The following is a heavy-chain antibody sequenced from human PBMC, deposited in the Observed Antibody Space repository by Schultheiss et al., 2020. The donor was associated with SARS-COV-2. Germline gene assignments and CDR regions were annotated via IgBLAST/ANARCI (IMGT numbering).Heavy chain of an antibody. CDR3: ARVSVGSVVY. CDR1: GGSISSGSYY. CDR2: IYYSGST. V-gene: IGHV4-61*01. Sequence: ETLSLTCTVSGGSISSGSYYWSWIRQPPGKGLEWIGYIYYSGSTYYNPSLKSRVTISVDTSKNQFSLKLSSVTAADTAVYYCARVSVGSVVYWGQGTLVTVSS. J-gene: IGHJ4*02. D-gene: IGHD1-26*01.